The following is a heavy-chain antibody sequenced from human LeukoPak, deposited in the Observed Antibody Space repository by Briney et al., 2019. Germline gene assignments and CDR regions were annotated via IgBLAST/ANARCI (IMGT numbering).Heavy chain of an antibody. D-gene: IGHD6-13*01. V-gene: IGHV3-7*01. CDR3: ARSPGIAAAYDY. CDR2: IKQDGSEK. J-gene: IGHJ4*02. CDR1: GGSFSGYY. Sequence: ETLSLTCAVYGGSFSGYYWSWVRQAPGKGLEWVANIKQDGSEKYYVDSVKGRFTISRDNAKNSLYLQMNSLRAEDTAVYYCARSPGIAAAYDYWGQGTLVTVSS.